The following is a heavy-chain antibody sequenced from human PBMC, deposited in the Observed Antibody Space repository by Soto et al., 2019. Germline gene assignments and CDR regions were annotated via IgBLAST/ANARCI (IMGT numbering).Heavy chain of an antibody. J-gene: IGHJ6*02. CDR2: INHRGNT. CDR1: GGSFSGYY. V-gene: IGHV4-34*01. D-gene: IGHD3-10*01. Sequence: ETLSLTCAVYGGSFSGYYWSWIRQPPGKGLEWIGEINHRGNTKHNPSLKRRVTMSVDTSKNHFSLSLNSVTAADTAVYLCARKLGDFYYYGMDIWGQGTTVTVSS. CDR3: ARKLGDFYYYGMDI.